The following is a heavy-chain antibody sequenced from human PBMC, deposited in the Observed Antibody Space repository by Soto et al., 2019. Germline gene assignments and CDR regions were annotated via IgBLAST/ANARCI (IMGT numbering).Heavy chain of an antibody. J-gene: IGHJ3*02. V-gene: IGHV3-74*03. CDR3: AREAGYCSSTSCYRRAFDT. CDR2: INTDGATS. D-gene: IGHD2-2*01. Sequence: EVQLVESGGDLVQPGGSLRLSCAASGFTFSGHWMHWVRQVPGKGLEWVSRINTDGATSTYADSVKGRFTISRDNAKNTLYLQMSALRAEDTALYYCAREAGYCSSTSCYRRAFDTWGQGTTVTVSS. CDR1: GFTFSGHW.